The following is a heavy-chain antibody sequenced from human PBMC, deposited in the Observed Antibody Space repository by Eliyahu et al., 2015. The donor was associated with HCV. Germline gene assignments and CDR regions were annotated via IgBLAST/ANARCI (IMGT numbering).Heavy chain of an antibody. CDR3: ARVQLGYSYTLDAFDI. CDR2: IYYSGST. V-gene: IGHV4-39*01. J-gene: IGHJ3*02. D-gene: IGHD5-18*01. Sequence: QLQLQESGPGLVKPSETLSLTCTVSGGSISSSSYYWGWIRQPPGKGLEWIGGIYYSGSTYYNPSLKSRVTISIDTSKNQFSLKLSSVTAADTAVYYCARVQLGYSYTLDAFDIWGQGTMVTVSS. CDR1: GGSISSSSYY.